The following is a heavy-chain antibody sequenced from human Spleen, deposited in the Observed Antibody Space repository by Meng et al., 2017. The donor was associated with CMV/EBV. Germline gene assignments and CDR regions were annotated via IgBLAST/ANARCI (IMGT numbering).Heavy chain of an antibody. CDR2: IYYSGST. Sequence: AVSGGSISSGGYYWSWIRQPPGKGLEWIGYIYYSGSTYYNPSLKSRVTISVDTSKNQFSLKLSSVTAADTAVYYCARGGSEFGWFDPWGQGTLATVSS. D-gene: IGHD3-16*01. V-gene: IGHV4-30-4*01. CDR1: GGSISSGGYY. J-gene: IGHJ5*02. CDR3: ARGGSEFGWFDP.